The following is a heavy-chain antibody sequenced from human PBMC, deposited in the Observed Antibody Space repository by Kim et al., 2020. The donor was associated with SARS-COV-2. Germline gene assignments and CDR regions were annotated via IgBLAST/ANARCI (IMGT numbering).Heavy chain of an antibody. J-gene: IGHJ4*02. CDR1: GFTFSSYA. V-gene: IGHV3-23*01. D-gene: IGHD6-19*01. Sequence: GGSLRLSCAASGFTFSSYAMSWVRQAPGKGLEWVSAISGSGGSTYYADSVKGRFTISRDNSKNTLYLQMNSLRAEDTAVYYCAKAIAVAGKGYYFDYWGPGTLVTVSS. CDR3: AKAIAVAGKGYYFDY. CDR2: ISGSGGST.